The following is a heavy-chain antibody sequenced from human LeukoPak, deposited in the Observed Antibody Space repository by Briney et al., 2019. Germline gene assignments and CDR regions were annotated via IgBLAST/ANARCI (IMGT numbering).Heavy chain of an antibody. CDR1: GGSISSSSYY. D-gene: IGHD4-17*01. V-gene: IGHV4-39*07. Sequence: PSETLSLTCTVSGGSISSSSYYWGWIRQPPGKGLEWIGSIYYSGSTYYNPSLKSRVTISVDTSKNQFSLKLSSVTAADTAVYYCARGPSDGDYPETTAPDNWFDPWGQGTLVTVSS. CDR2: IYYSGST. CDR3: ARGPSDGDYPETTAPDNWFDP. J-gene: IGHJ5*02.